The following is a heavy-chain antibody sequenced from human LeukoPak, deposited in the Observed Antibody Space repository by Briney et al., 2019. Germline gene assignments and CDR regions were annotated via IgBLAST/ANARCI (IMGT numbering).Heavy chain of an antibody. V-gene: IGHV1-2*02. Sequence: EASVKVSCKASGYTFTSYDINWVRQATGQGLEWMGWINPNSGGTNYAQKFQGRVTMTRDTSISTAYMELSRLRSDDTAVYYCARGRKWLVVDYWGQGTLVTVSS. CDR3: ARGRKWLVVDY. J-gene: IGHJ4*02. CDR2: INPNSGGT. CDR1: GYTFTSYD. D-gene: IGHD6-19*01.